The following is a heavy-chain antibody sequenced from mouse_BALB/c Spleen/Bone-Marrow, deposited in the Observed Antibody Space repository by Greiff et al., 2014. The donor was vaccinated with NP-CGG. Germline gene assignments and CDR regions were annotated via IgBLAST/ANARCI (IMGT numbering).Heavy chain of an antibody. Sequence: QVQLQQSGAELARPGASVRMSCKASGYTFTDYTLHWVKQRPGQGLDWIGYFNPNSGNTNYNQKFKDKATLTADKSSNTAYIQLSSLTSEDSAVYYCARGRFYYWGRGTTLTVSS. V-gene: IGHV1-4*01. CDR1: GYTFTDYT. D-gene: IGHD1-1*01. CDR3: ARGRFYY. CDR2: FNPNSGNT. J-gene: IGHJ2*01.